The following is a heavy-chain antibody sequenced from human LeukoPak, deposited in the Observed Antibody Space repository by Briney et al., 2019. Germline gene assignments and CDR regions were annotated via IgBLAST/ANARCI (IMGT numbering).Heavy chain of an antibody. CDR2: IIPIFGTA. J-gene: IGHJ4*02. Sequence: SVKVSCKASGGTFSSYGISWVRQAPGQGLEWMGGIIPIFGTANYAQKFQGRVTITADKSTSTAYMELSSLRSEDTAVYYCASIRNMVRGVITHDYWGQGTLVTVSS. CDR1: GGTFSSYG. CDR3: ASIRNMVRGVITHDY. V-gene: IGHV1-69*06. D-gene: IGHD3-10*01.